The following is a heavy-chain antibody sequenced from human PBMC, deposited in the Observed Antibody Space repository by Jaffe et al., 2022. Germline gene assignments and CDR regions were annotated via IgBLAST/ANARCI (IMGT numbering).Heavy chain of an antibody. V-gene: IGHV1-18*01. CDR2: ISAYNGNT. Sequence: QVQLVQSGAEVKKPGASVKVSCKASGYTFTSYGISWVRQAPGQGLEWMGWISAYNGNTNYAQKLQGRVTMTTDTSTSTAYMELRSLRSDDTAVYYCARVRPHRLDYPVLNTYGYYYYYMDVWGKGTTVTVSS. CDR1: GYTFTSYG. CDR3: ARVRPHRLDYPVLNTYGYYYYYMDV. D-gene: IGHD4-17*01. J-gene: IGHJ6*03.